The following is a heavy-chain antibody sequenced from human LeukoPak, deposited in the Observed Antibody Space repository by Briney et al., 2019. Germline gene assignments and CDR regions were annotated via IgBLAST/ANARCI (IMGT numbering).Heavy chain of an antibody. D-gene: IGHD6-13*01. CDR3: ARGYRTVDY. CDR2: ISTSSSYT. CDR1: GFTFSDYY. J-gene: IGHJ4*02. V-gene: IGHV3-11*03. Sequence: PGGSLRLSCAASGFTFSDYYMSWLRQAPGKGLEWVSYISTSSSYTNYADSVKGRFTISRANAENSLYLQMNSLRAEDTAVYYCARGYRTVDYWGQGTLVTVSS.